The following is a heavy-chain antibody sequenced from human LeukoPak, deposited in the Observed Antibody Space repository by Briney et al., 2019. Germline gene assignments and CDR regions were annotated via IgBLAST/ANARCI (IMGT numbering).Heavy chain of an antibody. Sequence: SETLSLTCTVSGDSISSRSYYWDWIRQPAGKGLEWIGRIYTSGSTNYNPSLKSRVTISVDTSKNQFSLKLSSVTAADTAVYYCARDLGEPDYYYYMDVWGKGTTVTISS. CDR2: IYTSGST. J-gene: IGHJ6*03. D-gene: IGHD3-16*01. V-gene: IGHV4-61*02. CDR1: GDSISSRSYY. CDR3: ARDLGEPDYYYYMDV.